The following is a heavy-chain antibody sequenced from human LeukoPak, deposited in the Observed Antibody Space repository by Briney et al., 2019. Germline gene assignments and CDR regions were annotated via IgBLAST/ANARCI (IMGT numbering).Heavy chain of an antibody. V-gene: IGHV3-48*01. CDR2: IGSSSSSI. D-gene: IGHD3-9*01. CDR1: GFTFSSYS. J-gene: IGHJ4*02. Sequence: GGSLRLSCAASGFTFSSYSMNWVRQAPGKGLEWVSYIGSSSSSIYYADSVKGRFTISRDNAKYSLYLQMNSLRAEDTAVYYCAKDRYYDILTGLDYWGQGTLVTVSS. CDR3: AKDRYYDILTGLDY.